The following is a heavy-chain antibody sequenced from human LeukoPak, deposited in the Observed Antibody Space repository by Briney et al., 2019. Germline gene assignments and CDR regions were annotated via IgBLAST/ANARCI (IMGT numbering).Heavy chain of an antibody. Sequence: PSETLSLTCTVSGGSISSSSYYWGWIRQPPGKGLEWIGSIYYSGSTYYNPSLKSRVTISVDTSKNQFSLKLSSVTAADTAVYYCARASTQSMVLGVISDYYFDYWGQGTLVTVSS. J-gene: IGHJ4*02. CDR2: IYYSGST. CDR3: ARASTQSMVLGVISDYYFDY. CDR1: GGSISSSSYY. V-gene: IGHV4-39*01. D-gene: IGHD3-10*01.